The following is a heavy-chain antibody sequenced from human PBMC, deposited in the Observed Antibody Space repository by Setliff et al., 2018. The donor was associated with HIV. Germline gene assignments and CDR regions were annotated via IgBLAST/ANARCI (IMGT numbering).Heavy chain of an antibody. J-gene: IGHJ6*02. CDR3: ASRPWGAAAGSRYGMDV. V-gene: IGHV4-61*09. D-gene: IGHD6-13*01. Sequence: PSETLSLTCTVSGGSISSGSYYWSWIRQPAGKGLEWIGHIYTSGSTNYNPSLKSRVTISVDTSKNQFSLKLSSVTAADTAVYYCASRPWGAAAGSRYGMDVWGLGTTVTVSS. CDR2: IYTSGST. CDR1: GGSISSGSYY.